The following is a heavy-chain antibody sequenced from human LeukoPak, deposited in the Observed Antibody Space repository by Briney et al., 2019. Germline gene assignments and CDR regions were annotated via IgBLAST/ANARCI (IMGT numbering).Heavy chain of an antibody. CDR1: GFTFSSYA. V-gene: IGHV3-30*04. CDR3: ARDLGGIFDY. D-gene: IGHD3-16*01. J-gene: IGHJ4*02. Sequence: GGSLRLSCAASGFTFSSYAMHWVRQAPGKGLEWVAVITYDGSNKYYADSVKGRFTISRDKSKNTLYLQMNSLRAEDTAVYYCARDLGGIFDYWGQGTLVTVSS. CDR2: ITYDGSNK.